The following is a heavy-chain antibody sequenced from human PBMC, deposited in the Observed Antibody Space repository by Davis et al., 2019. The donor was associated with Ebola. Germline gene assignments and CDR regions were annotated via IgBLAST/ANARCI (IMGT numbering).Heavy chain of an antibody. D-gene: IGHD3-22*01. J-gene: IGHJ4*02. CDR3: ARDMDDSSAYYYDY. Sequence: GESLKISCAGSGFTFSNSPMHWVRQAPGKGLEWVGLIWFDGSVKYYGDSVKGRFTISRDNSKDSAYLQMTSLSAEDTAVYYCARDMDDSSAYYYDYWGQGTLVTVSS. CDR2: IWFDGSVK. V-gene: IGHV3-33*01. CDR1: GFTFSNSP.